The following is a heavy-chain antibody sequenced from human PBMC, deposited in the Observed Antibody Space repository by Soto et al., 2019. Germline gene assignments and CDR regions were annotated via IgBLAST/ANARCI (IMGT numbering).Heavy chain of an antibody. Sequence: QVQLQQWGAGLLKPSETLSLTCAVYGGSFSGYYWSWIRQPPGKGLEWIGEINHSGSTNYNPSLKSRVTISVDTSKNQFSLKLSSVTAADTAVYYCARASSRVGAAEFDYWGQGTLVTVSS. D-gene: IGHD1-26*01. CDR3: ARASSRVGAAEFDY. J-gene: IGHJ4*02. CDR1: GGSFSGYY. V-gene: IGHV4-34*01. CDR2: INHSGST.